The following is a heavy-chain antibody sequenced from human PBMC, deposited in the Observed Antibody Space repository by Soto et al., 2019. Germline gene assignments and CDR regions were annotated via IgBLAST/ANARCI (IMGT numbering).Heavy chain of an antibody. CDR1: GYTFTSYG. J-gene: IGHJ4*02. D-gene: IGHD2-15*01. V-gene: IGHV1-69*04. CDR3: ARDKGYCSDTSCPDFDY. Sequence: SVKVSCKASGYTFTSYGIRWVRQAPGQGLEWMGRVIPNLGVTNYAKKFQGRFTIVVDTSTSTAYMELNSLRYEDTAVYYCARDKGYCSDTSCPDFDYWGQGTLVTVSS. CDR2: VIPNLGVT.